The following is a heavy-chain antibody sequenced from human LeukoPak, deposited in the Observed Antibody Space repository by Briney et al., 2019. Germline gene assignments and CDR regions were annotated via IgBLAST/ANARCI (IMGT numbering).Heavy chain of an antibody. CDR2: ISGSGGST. Sequence: PGGSLRLSCAASGFTFSSYAMSWVRQAPGKGREWVSAISGSGGSTYYADSVKGRFTISRDNSKNTLYLQMNSLRAEDTAVYYCAKAGGTTGTEDYYYYGMDVWGQGTLVTVSS. J-gene: IGHJ6*02. CDR1: GFTFSSYA. D-gene: IGHD1-1*01. V-gene: IGHV3-23*01. CDR3: AKAGGTTGTEDYYYYGMDV.